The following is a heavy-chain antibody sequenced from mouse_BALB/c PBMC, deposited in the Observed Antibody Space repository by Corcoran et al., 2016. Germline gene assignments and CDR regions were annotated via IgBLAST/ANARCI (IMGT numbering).Heavy chain of an antibody. Sequence: QIQLVQSGPELKKPGETVKISCKASGYTFTNYGMNWVKQAPGKGLKLMGWINTCTGEPTYADDFKGPFAFSLETSAITAYLQINNLKNEDTATYFCAREPYAMDYWGQGTSVTVSS. CDR2: INTCTGEP. CDR1: GYTFTNYG. J-gene: IGHJ4*01. V-gene: IGHV9-3-1*01. CDR3: AREPYAMDY.